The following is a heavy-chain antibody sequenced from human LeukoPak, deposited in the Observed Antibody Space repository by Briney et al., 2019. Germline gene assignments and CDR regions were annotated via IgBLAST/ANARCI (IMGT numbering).Heavy chain of an antibody. CDR3: ARIREPPLWFGREGYFDY. CDR1: GGTFSSFA. V-gene: IGHV1-2*02. Sequence: ASVKVSCKASGGTFSSFAIIWVRQAPGQGLEWMGWINPNSGGTNYAQKFQGRVTMTRDTSISTACMELSRLRSDDTAVYYCARIREPPLWFGREGYFDYWGQGTLVTVSS. CDR2: INPNSGGT. D-gene: IGHD3-10*01. J-gene: IGHJ4*02.